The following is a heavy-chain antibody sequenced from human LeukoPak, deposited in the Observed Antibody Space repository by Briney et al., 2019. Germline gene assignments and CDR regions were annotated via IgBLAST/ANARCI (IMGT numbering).Heavy chain of an antibody. CDR1: GGSTSGYY. CDR2: IYYSGNT. D-gene: IGHD3-10*01. CDR3: ARLPMVRGVTEYYFDY. J-gene: IGHJ4*02. Sequence: SETLSLTCSVSGGSTSGYYWSWIRQPRGKGLEWIGYIYYSGNTNYNPSLKSRVTISVDTSKNQFSLDLYFVTAADTAVYYCARLPMVRGVTEYYFDYWGQGSLVTVSS. V-gene: IGHV4-59*01.